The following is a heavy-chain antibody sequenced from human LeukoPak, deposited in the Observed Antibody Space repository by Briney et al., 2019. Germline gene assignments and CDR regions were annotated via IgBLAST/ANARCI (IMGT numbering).Heavy chain of an antibody. CDR3: ARSGYSYGADAFDI. CDR2: IYYSVST. CDR1: GGSISSYY. V-gene: IGHV4-59*01. D-gene: IGHD5-18*01. Sequence: SETLSLTCIVSGGSISSYYWSWIRQPPGKGLEWIGYIYYSVSTNYNPSLKSRVTISVDTSRTQFSLKLSSVTAADTAVYYCARSGYSYGADAFDIWGQGTMVTVSS. J-gene: IGHJ3*02.